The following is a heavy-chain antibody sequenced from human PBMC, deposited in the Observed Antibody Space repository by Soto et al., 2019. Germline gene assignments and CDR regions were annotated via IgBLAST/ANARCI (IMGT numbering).Heavy chain of an antibody. V-gene: IGHV4-34*01. J-gene: IGHJ6*03. CDR2: INHSGST. CDR1: GGSFSGYY. CDR3: ARDRPYYYYYYYMDV. Sequence: SETLSLTCAVYGGSFSGYYWSWIRQPPGKGLEWIGEINHSGSTNYNPSLKSRVTISVDTSKNQFSLKLSSVTAADTAVYYCARDRPYYYYYYYMDVWGKGTTVTVSS.